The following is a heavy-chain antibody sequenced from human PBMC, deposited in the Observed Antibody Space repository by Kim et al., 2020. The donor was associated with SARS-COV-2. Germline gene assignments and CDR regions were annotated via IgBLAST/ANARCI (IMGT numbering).Heavy chain of an antibody. Sequence: SRGRVTMTRDTSTSTVYMELSSLRSEDTAVYYCARDQDSSSSKKNYGMDVWGQGTTVTVSS. V-gene: IGHV1-46*01. D-gene: IGHD6-6*01. CDR3: ARDQDSSSSKKNYGMDV. J-gene: IGHJ6*02.